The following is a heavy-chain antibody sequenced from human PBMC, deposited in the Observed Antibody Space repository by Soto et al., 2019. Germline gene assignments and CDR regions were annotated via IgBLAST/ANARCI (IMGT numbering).Heavy chain of an antibody. J-gene: IGHJ4*02. CDR2: IKQDGSEK. CDR3: ARDRQRYSSGWSFFDY. Sequence: GGSLRLSCAASGFTFSSYWMSWVHQAPGKGLEWVANIKQDGSEKYYVDSVKGRFTISRDNAKNSLYLQMNSLRAEDTAVYYCARDRQRYSSGWSFFDYWGQGTLVTVSS. V-gene: IGHV3-7*03. CDR1: GFTFSSYW. D-gene: IGHD6-19*01.